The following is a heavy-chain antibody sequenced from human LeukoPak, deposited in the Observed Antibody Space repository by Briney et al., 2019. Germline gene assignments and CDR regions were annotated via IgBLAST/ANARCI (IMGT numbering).Heavy chain of an antibody. J-gene: IGHJ3*02. CDR3: AKPRSDAFDI. CDR2: ISGNGGNT. Sequence: TGGSLRLSCAASGFTFDDYTTHWVRQAPGKGLEWVSLISGNGGNTYYADSVKGRFTISRDNSKNSLYLQMNSLRTEDTALYYCAKPRSDAFDIWGQGTMVTVSS. V-gene: IGHV3-43*02. CDR1: GFTFDDYT.